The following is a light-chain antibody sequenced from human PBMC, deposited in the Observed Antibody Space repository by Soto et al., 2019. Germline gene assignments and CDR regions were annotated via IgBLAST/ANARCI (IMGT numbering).Light chain of an antibody. CDR2: GAS. CDR3: QHFGGTTFT. Sequence: EIVMTQSPATLSVSPGERATLSCRASQSVTFNLAWYQHKPGQTPSLLIYGASTRATGIPDRFSGSGSGTHFTLTISRLEPGDFAVYYCQHFGGTTFTFGQGTKVDIK. CDR1: QSVTFN. V-gene: IGKV3D-15*01. J-gene: IGKJ1*01.